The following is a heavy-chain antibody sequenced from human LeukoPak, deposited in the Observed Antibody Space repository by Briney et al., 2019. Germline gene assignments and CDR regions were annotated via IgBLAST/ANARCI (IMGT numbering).Heavy chain of an antibody. Sequence: GGSLRLSCAASGFTFSSYAMHWVRQAPGKGLEWVSSISSSSSYIYYADSVKGRFTISRDNAKNSLYLQMNSLRAEDTAVYYCAKPHGNWGSFDYWGQGTLVTVSS. CDR2: ISSSSSYI. V-gene: IGHV3-21*04. CDR3: AKPHGNWGSFDY. D-gene: IGHD7-27*01. CDR1: GFTFSSYA. J-gene: IGHJ4*02.